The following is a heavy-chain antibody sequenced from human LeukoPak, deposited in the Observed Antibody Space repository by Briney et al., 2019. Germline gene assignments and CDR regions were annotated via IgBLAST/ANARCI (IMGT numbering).Heavy chain of an antibody. Sequence: ASVKVSCMPSVGTFSSYAIRWVQQAPGQRLEWMGRIIPILGIANYAQTFQGRVTITADKSTSTAYMDLSSLRSEDTAVYYSARDVGVVPAATPYSYYGMDVWGQGTTVTASS. CDR3: ARDVGVVPAATPYSYYGMDV. CDR2: IIPILGIA. D-gene: IGHD2-2*01. CDR1: VGTFSSYA. V-gene: IGHV1-69*04. J-gene: IGHJ6*02.